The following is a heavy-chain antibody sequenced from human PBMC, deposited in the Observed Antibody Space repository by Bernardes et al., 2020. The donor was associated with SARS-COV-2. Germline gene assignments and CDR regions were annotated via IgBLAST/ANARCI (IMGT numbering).Heavy chain of an antibody. J-gene: IGHJ5*02. Sequence: SETLSLTCTVSGGSISSGGYYWSWIRQHPGKGLEWIGYIYYSGSTYYNPSLKSRVTISVDTSKNQFSLKLSSVTAADTAAYYCARAPKQRITIVGVVGWFDPWGQGTLVTVSS. CDR3: ARAPKQRITIVGVVGWFDP. CDR2: IYYSGST. V-gene: IGHV4-31*03. D-gene: IGHD3-3*01. CDR1: GGSISSGGYY.